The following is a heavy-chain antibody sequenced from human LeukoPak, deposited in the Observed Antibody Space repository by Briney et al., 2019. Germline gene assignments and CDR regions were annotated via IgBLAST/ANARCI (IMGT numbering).Heavy chain of an antibody. CDR2: ISAYNGNT. V-gene: IGHV1-18*01. Sequence: ASVKVSCKASGGTFSSYTLTWVRQAPGQGLEWMGWISAYNGNTNYAQKLQGRVTMTTDTSTSTAYMELRSLRSDDTAVYYCARAQLDYDILTGYHPFYGMDVWGQGTTVTVSS. J-gene: IGHJ6*02. CDR1: GGTFSSYT. CDR3: ARAQLDYDILTGYHPFYGMDV. D-gene: IGHD3-9*01.